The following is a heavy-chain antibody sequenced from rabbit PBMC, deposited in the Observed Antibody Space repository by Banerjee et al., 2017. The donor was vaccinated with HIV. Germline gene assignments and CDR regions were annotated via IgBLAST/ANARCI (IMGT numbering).Heavy chain of an antibody. Sequence: QSLEESGGDLVKPGASLTLACTASGFSFSTYYMCWVRQAPGKGLEWIGCISAGSSGNTYYASWAAGRFTISKPSSTTVTLQMTSLTAADTATYFCVSYDDYGDRNLWGPGTLVTVS. V-gene: IGHV1S40*01. CDR1: GFSFSTYY. J-gene: IGHJ4*01. CDR2: ISAGSSGNT. D-gene: IGHD2-1*01. CDR3: VSYDDYGDRNL.